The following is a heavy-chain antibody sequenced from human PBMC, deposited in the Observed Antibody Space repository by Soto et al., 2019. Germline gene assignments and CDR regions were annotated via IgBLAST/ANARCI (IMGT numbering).Heavy chain of an antibody. CDR2: ISNSGST. V-gene: IGHV4-30-4*01. J-gene: IGHJ4*02. CDR3: ATEIGSTYGYFDY. D-gene: IGHD4-17*01. CDR1: GGSISSGYYY. Sequence: PSETLSLTCSVSGGSISSGYYYWSWIRQSTGKGLEWIGYISNSGSTGYNPSLKTRLSMSVDRSKNQFTLRLTSVTAADTAVYFCATEIGSTYGYFDYWRQGTQVTFSS.